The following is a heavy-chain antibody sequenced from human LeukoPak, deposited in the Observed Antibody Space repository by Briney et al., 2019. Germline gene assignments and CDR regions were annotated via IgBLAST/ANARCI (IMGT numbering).Heavy chain of an antibody. D-gene: IGHD3-10*01. V-gene: IGHV3-48*04. CDR2: ISSSSSTI. CDR3: ARDSGLLPQYYFDY. CDR1: GFTFSSYS. J-gene: IGHJ4*02. Sequence: GGSLRLSCAASGFTFSSYSMNWVRQAPGKGLEWVSYISSSSSTIYYADSVKGRFTISRDNAKNSLYLQMNSLRAEDTAVYYCARDSGLLPQYYFDYWGQGTLVTVSS.